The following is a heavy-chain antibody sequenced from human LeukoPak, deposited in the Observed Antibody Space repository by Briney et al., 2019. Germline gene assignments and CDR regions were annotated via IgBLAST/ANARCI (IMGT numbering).Heavy chain of an antibody. CDR2: IKQDGSEK. J-gene: IGHJ4*02. Sequence: GGSLSLSCAASGFSLSNYWMNWVRQAPGKGLEWVANIKQDGSEKNYVDSVKGRFTISRDNAKNSLILQMNSLRDEDTAVYYCARGVWAPFDYWGQGTLVTVSS. V-gene: IGHV3-7*01. CDR1: GFSLSNYW. D-gene: IGHD7-27*01. CDR3: ARGVWAPFDY.